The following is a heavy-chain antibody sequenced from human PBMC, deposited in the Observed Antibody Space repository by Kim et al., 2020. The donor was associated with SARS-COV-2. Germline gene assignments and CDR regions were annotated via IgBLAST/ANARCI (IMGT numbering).Heavy chain of an antibody. Sequence: SETLSLTCTVSGGSISSYYWSWIRQPPGKGLEWIGYIYYSGSTNYNPSLKSRVTISVDTSKNQFSLKLSSVTAADTAVYYCARDRGTAAAAYFDYWGQGTLVTVSS. CDR2: IYYSGST. CDR1: GGSISSYY. CDR3: ARDRGTAAAAYFDY. D-gene: IGHD6-13*01. V-gene: IGHV4-59*01. J-gene: IGHJ4*02.